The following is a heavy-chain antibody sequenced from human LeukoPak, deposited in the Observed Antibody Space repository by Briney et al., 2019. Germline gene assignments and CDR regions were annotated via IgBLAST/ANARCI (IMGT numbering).Heavy chain of an antibody. CDR3: ARDQEGFDY. J-gene: IGHJ4*02. Sequence: ASVKVSCKASGYTFTSNYIHWVRQAPGQGLEWMGMIYPRNGSTSYAQKFQGRVTVTRDTSTSTVHMELSGLRSEDAAVYYCARDQEGFDYRGQGTLVTVSS. V-gene: IGHV1-46*01. CDR1: GYTFTSNY. CDR2: IYPRNGST.